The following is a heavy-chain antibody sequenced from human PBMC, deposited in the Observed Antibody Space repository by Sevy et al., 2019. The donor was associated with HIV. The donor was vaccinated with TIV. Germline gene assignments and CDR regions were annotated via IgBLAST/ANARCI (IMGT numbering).Heavy chain of an antibody. CDR2: ISSTSTYI. V-gene: IGHV3-21*01. CDR1: GFTLSSYS. D-gene: IGHD3-22*01. Sequence: GGSLRLSCAASGFTLSSYSMNWVRQAPGKGLEWVSSISSTSTYIYYADSVKGRVTSSRDNAKNSLFLQMNSLRAEDTAVYYCARGYHYDSSGYYSGDAFDAWGQGTMVTVSS. J-gene: IGHJ3*01. CDR3: ARGYHYDSSGYYSGDAFDA.